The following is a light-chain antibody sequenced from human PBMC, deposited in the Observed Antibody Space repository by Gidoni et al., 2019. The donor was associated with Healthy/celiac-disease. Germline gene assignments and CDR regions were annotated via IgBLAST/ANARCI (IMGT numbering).Light chain of an antibody. CDR1: QSVRSY. CDR2: DAS. CDR3: QQRSNWPPIT. J-gene: IGKJ5*01. V-gene: IGKV3-11*01. Sequence: EFVFTHSPATLPVSPGERATLSCRASQSVRSYLAWYQQKPGQAPRLLIYDASNRATGIPARFSGSGSGTDFTLTISSLEPEDFAVDYCQQRSNWPPITFGQGTRLEIK.